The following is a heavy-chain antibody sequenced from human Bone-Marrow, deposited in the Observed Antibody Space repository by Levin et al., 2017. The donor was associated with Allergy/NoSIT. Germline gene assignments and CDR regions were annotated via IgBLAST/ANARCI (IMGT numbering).Heavy chain of an antibody. CDR2: VYIGDSDT. CDR1: GNTFSKYW. CDR3: ARMDGGTWSNRFDP. V-gene: IGHV5-51*01. J-gene: IGHJ5*02. Sequence: NLGESLKISCQGSGNTFSKYWIAWLRQMPGKGLEWMGMVYIGDSDTRYSPSFQGQVTISADKSINTAYLQWRSLKAPDTATYYCARMDGGTWSNRFDPWGQGTLVTVSS. D-gene: IGHD1-26*01.